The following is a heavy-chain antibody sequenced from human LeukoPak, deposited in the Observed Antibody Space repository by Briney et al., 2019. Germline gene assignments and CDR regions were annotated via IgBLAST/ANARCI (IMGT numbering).Heavy chain of an antibody. CDR2: VDPEDGET. CDR3: ATQTSELELQAFDY. V-gene: IGHV1-69-2*01. CDR1: GYTFTDYY. D-gene: IGHD1-7*01. J-gene: IGHJ4*02. Sequence: ASVKISCKVSGYTFTDYYMHWVQQAPGKGLEWMGLVDPEDGETIYAEKFLGRVTITADTSTDTAYMELSSLRSEDTAVYYCATQTSELELQAFDYWGQGTLVTVSS.